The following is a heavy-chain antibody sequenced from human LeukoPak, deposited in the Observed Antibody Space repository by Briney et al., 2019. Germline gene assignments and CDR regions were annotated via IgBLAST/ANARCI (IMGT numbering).Heavy chain of an antibody. CDR2: ISGSGGST. CDR3: AKASGGLGSSWYLDY. V-gene: IGHV3-23*01. J-gene: IGHJ4*02. CDR1: GFTFSSYA. Sequence: GGSLRLSCEASGFTFSSYAMSWVRQAPGKGLEWVSAISGSGGSTYYADSVKGRFTISRDNSKNTLYLQMNSLRAEDTAVYYCAKASGGLGSSWYLDYWGQGTLVTVSS. D-gene: IGHD6-13*01.